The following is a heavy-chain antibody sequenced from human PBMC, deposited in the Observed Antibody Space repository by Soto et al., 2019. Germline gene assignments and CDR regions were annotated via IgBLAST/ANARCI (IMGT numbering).Heavy chain of an antibody. Sequence: QITLKESGPTLVKPTQTLTLTCTFSGFSLSTSGVGVGWIRQPPGKALEWLALIYWDDDKRYSPSLKSRLTITKDTSKTQVVLTMTNMNPLDKAPFYCAHSVRCQQPFDSWGQETLVTVSS. J-gene: IGHJ4*02. CDR1: GFSLSTSGVG. CDR3: AHSVRCQQPFDS. CDR2: IYWDDDK. V-gene: IGHV2-5*02. D-gene: IGHD1-1*01.